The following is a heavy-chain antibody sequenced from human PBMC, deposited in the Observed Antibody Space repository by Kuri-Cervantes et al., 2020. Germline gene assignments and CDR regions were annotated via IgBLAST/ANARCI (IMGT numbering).Heavy chain of an antibody. J-gene: IGHJ5*02. CDR2: MSFDGSNK. CDR3: ARDHGSYRTHLVA. D-gene: IGHD3-10*01. CDR1: GFTFNTYA. Sequence: GESLKISCAASGFTFNTYAMHWVRQAPGKGLEWVAVMSFDGSNKYYADSVKGRFTISRDNFKNTLYLQMNSLRAEDTAVYYCARDHGSYRTHLVAWGQGTLVTVSS. V-gene: IGHV3-30*07.